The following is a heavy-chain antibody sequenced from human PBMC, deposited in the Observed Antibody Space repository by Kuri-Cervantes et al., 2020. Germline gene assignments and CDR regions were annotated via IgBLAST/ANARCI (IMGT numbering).Heavy chain of an antibody. V-gene: IGHV1-2*02. CDR3: ARGWKTYYYDSSGYYPPRGFDP. CDR2: IHPNSGGT. D-gene: IGHD3-22*01. J-gene: IGHJ5*02. CDR1: GYTFTGYY. Sequence: ASVKVSCKASGYTFTGYYMHWVRQAPGQGLEWMGWIHPNSGGTNYAQKFQGRVTMTRDTSISTAYMALSRLRADDTAVYYCARGWKTYYYDSSGYYPPRGFDPWCQETLVTVSS.